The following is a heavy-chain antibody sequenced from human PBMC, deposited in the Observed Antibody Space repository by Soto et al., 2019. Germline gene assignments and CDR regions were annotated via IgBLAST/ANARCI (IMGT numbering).Heavy chain of an antibody. D-gene: IGHD3-22*01. V-gene: IGHV3-11*06. J-gene: IGHJ5*02. Sequence: GGSLRLSCAASGFPFSDYYMSLIRQSPGKGLEWVSYISSSSSYTNYADSVKGRFTISRDNAKNSLYLQMNSLRAEDTAVYYCARTGYYYDSTGSSNWFDHGGQGTLVTVSX. CDR1: GFPFSDYY. CDR3: ARTGYYYDSTGSSNWFDH. CDR2: ISSSSSYT.